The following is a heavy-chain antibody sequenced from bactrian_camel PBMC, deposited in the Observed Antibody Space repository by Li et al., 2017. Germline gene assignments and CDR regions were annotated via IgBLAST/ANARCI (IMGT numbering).Heavy chain of an antibody. CDR1: GLSVSDFS. Sequence: QVQLVESGGGSVQAGGSLRLSCAPSGLSVSDFSMAWFRQAPGQEREGVAAIYSSDGSAIYGDSAKGRFTISPGNATNTVSLQMNSLKPEDTAMYYCAADRLACLRPSVQLAAYNFWGQGTQVTVSS. V-gene: IGHV3S26*01. CDR3: AADRLACLRPSVQLAAYNF. J-gene: IGHJ4*01. CDR2: IYSSDGSA. D-gene: IGHD5*01.